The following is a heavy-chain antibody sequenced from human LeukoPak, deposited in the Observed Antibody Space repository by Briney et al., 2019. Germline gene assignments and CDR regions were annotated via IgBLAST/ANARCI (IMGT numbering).Heavy chain of an antibody. CDR1: GFTFSSYA. CDR3: AKVRLDSSGYPLDAFDI. V-gene: IGHV3-23*01. Sequence: GGSLRLSCAASGFTFSSYAMSWVRQAPGKGLEWTSAISGSGGSTYYADSVKGRFTISRDNSKNTLYLQMNSLRAEDTAVYYCAKVRLDSSGYPLDAFDIWGQGTMVTVSS. CDR2: ISGSGGST. J-gene: IGHJ3*02. D-gene: IGHD3-22*01.